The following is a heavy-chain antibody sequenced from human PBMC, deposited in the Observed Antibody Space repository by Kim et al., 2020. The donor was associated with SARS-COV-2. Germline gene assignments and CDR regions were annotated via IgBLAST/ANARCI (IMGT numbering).Heavy chain of an antibody. Sequence: SETLSLTCAVYGGSFSGYYWSWIRQPPGKGLEWIGEINHSGSTNYNPSLKSRVTISVDTSKNQFSLKLSSVTAADTAVYYCAVRKGFDSSGYYKDYWGQGTLVTVSS. CDR3: AVRKGFDSSGYYKDY. V-gene: IGHV4-34*01. J-gene: IGHJ4*02. CDR2: INHSGST. CDR1: GGSFSGYY. D-gene: IGHD3-22*01.